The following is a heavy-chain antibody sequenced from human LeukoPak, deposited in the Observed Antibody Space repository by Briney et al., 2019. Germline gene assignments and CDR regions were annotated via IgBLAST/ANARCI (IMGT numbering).Heavy chain of an antibody. J-gene: IGHJ4*02. V-gene: IGHV3-15*01. CDR3: TAPSSNWNYVGGVW. CDR2: IKSKTDGETT. Sequence: PGGSLRLSCTASGFTFSICSMNWVRQAPGKGLEWVGRIKSKTDGETTDYAAPVKGRFTISRDDSKNTVYLQMNSLKTEDTAVYYCTAPSSNWNYVGGVWWGQGTLVTVSS. D-gene: IGHD1-7*01. CDR1: GFTFSICS.